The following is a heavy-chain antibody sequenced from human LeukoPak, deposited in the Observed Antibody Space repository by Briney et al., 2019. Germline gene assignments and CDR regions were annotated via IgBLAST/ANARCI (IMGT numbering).Heavy chain of an antibody. CDR2: ISGSGDKT. Sequence: GGSLRLSCAASGFTFSSYAMSWVRQAPGKGLEWVSAISGSGDKTYYADSVKGRFTISRDNSKNTLYLQMNSLRTEDTAVYYCARGLPNYYGMDVWGQGTTVTVSS. CDR3: ARGLPNYYGMDV. V-gene: IGHV3-23*01. CDR1: GFTFSSYA. J-gene: IGHJ6*02.